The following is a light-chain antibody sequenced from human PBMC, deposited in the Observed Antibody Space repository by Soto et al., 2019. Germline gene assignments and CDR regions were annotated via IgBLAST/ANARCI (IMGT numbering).Light chain of an antibody. CDR2: EVS. Sequence: QSALTQPASVSGSPGQSITISCTGTSXDVGGYNYVSWYQQHPGKAPKLMIYEVSNRPSGVSNRFSGSKSGNTASLTISGLQAEDEADYYCSSYTSSSTYVFGTGTKVNLL. CDR1: SXDVGGYNY. J-gene: IGLJ1*01. V-gene: IGLV2-14*01. CDR3: SSYTSSSTYV.